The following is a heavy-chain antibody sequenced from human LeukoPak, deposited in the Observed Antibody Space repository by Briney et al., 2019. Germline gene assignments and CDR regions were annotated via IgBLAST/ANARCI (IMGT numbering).Heavy chain of an antibody. V-gene: IGHV1-69*13. D-gene: IGHD3-16*02. CDR1: GGTFSSYA. J-gene: IGHJ4*02. Sequence: ASVKVSCKASGGTFSSYAISWVRQAPGQGLEWMGGIIPIFGTANYAQKFQGRVTITADESTSTAYMELSSLRSEDTAVYYCASGDYDYVWGSYRSYLDYWGQGTLVTVSS. CDR3: ASGDYDYVWGSYRSYLDY. CDR2: IIPIFGTA.